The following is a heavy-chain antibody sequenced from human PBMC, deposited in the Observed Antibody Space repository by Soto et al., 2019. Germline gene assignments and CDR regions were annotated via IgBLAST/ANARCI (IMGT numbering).Heavy chain of an antibody. CDR2: IYYSGST. CDR1: GGSFSGYY. CDR3: ARTTVTTVRWYFDL. Sequence: SETLSLTCAVYGGSFSGYYWSWIRQPPGKGLEWIGYIYYSGSTNYNPSLKSRVTISVDTSKNQFSLKLSSVTAADTAVYYCARTTVTTVRWYFDLWGRGTLVTVSS. V-gene: IGHV4-59*01. J-gene: IGHJ2*01. D-gene: IGHD4-17*01.